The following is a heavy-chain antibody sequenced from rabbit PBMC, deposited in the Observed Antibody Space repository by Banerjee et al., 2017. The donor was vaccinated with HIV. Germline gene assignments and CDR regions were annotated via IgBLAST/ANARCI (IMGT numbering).Heavy chain of an antibody. V-gene: IGHV1S45*01. CDR1: GFDLSSGYF. J-gene: IGHJ5*01. D-gene: IGHD6-1*01. CDR2: IYTGSGVT. CDR3: ARDWGAYAGHGYATGWLDL. Sequence: QEQLEESGGDLVQPEGSLTLTCTASGFDLSSGYFMCWVRQAPGKGLEWIGCIYTGSGVTYYATWAKGRFTVSSTSSTTVTLQMTSLTAADTATYFCARDWGAYAGHGYATGWLDLWGPGTLVTVS.